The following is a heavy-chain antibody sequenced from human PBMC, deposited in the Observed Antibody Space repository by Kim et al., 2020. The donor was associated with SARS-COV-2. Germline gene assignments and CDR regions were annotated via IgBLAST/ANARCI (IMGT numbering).Heavy chain of an antibody. V-gene: IGHV3-30*02. Sequence: YYADSMKVRFTISRDNARNTLFLQMISLRAEDTAVYFCAKDWESYHSPLNSWGRGTLVTVSS. CDR3: AKDWESYHSPLNS. D-gene: IGHD1-26*01. J-gene: IGHJ4*02.